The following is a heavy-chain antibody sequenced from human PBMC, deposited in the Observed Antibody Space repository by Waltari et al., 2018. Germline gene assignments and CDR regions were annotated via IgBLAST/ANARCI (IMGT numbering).Heavy chain of an antibody. Sequence: QVQLQESGTGLVKPSKTLSLTCTVSGYYICSGYYWGWTRQPPGTGLERLGSIQHSRSTHYTPSLKSRVTISVDTSTNQVARMRSSLTAADTAVYYCAREPIVGATAFSYFDLWGRGPLFTFSS. CDR3: AREPIVGATAFSYFDL. CDR2: IQHSRST. D-gene: IGHD1-26*01. CDR1: GYYICSGYY. J-gene: IGHJ2*01. V-gene: IGHV4-38-2*02.